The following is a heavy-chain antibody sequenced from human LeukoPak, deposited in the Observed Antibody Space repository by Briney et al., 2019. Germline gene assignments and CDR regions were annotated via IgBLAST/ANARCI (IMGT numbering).Heavy chain of an antibody. CDR1: GFTFSNVW. CDR3: VTDLVPKGYFDC. D-gene: IGHD4/OR15-4a*01. CDR2: IRRKTDGGTT. Sequence: KPGESLRLSCAASGFTFSNVWMSWVRQVPGKGLEWVGRIRRKTDGGTTDHAAPVKGRFTISRDDSKNTLYLQMNSLKTEDTAVYYCVTDLVPKGYFDCWGQGTLVTVSS. J-gene: IGHJ4*02. V-gene: IGHV3-15*01.